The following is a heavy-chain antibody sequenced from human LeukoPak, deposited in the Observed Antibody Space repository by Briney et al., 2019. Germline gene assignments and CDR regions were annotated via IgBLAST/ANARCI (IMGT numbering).Heavy chain of an antibody. CDR1: GGSISSYY. CDR2: IYYSGST. CDR3: ARHVFSSGSCGTGPFDY. J-gene: IGHJ4*02. V-gene: IGHV4-59*08. D-gene: IGHD1-26*01. Sequence: SETLSLTCTVSGGSISSYYWSWIRQPPGKGLEWIGYIYYSGSTNYNPSLKSRVTISVDTSKNQFSLKLGSVTAADTAVYYCARHVFSSGSCGTGPFDYWGQGTLVTVSS.